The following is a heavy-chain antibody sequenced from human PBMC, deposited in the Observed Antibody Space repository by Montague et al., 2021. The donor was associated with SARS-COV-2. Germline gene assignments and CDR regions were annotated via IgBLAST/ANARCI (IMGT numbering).Heavy chain of an antibody. CDR2: IYFTGKT. CDR3: ARWGLNNAFDI. V-gene: IGHV4-39*02. J-gene: IGHJ3*02. Sequence: SETLSLTCSVSGDSISRSHYFWAWIRQPPGLGLEWIGSIYFTGKTYYYPSLKSRVTISIDTSKNHFSLRLSPVTAADSAVFYCARWGLNNAFDIWGLGTMVTISS. CDR1: GDSISRSHYF. D-gene: IGHD1/OR15-1a*01.